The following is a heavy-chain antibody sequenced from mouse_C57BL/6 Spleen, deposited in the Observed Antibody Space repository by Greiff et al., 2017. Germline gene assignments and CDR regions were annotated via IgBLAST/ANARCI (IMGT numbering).Heavy chain of an antibody. CDR3: ARNMRAAQATGAMDY. J-gene: IGHJ4*01. CDR1: GFSLTSYA. V-gene: IGHV2-9-1*01. CDR2: IWTGGGT. D-gene: IGHD3-2*02. Sequence: VKLVESGPGLVAPSQSLSITCTVSGFSLTSYAISWVRQPPGKGLEWLGVIWTGGGTNYNSALKSRLSISKDNSKSQVFLKMNSLQTDDTARYYCARNMRAAQATGAMDYWGQGTSVTVSS.